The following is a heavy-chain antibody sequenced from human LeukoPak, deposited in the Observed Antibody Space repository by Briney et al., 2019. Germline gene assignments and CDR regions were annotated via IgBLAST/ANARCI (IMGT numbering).Heavy chain of an antibody. CDR3: AGEKEEAFDI. CDR1: GFTFNSYS. Sequence: GGSLRLSCAASGFTFNSYSMNWVRQAPGKGLEWVSSIGSRSSSIYYADSVKGRFTISRDNAKNSLFLQMNSLRAEDTAVYYCAGEKEEAFDIWGQGTMVTVSS. J-gene: IGHJ3*02. CDR2: IGSRSSSI. V-gene: IGHV3-21*01.